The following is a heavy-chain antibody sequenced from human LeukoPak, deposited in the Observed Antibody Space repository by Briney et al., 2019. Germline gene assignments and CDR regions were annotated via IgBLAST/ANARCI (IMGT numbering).Heavy chain of an antibody. V-gene: IGHV1-2*02. CDR1: GYTFTGYC. J-gene: IGHJ4*02. D-gene: IGHD2-2*01. CDR2: INPKSGGT. CDR3: ANSVVPAASLDY. Sequence: ASVKVSCKASGYTFTGYCMHWVRQAPGQGLEWMGWINPKSGGTNYAQKFQGRVTMTRDTSISTTYMELSRLRSDDTAVYYCANSVVPAASLDYWGQGTLVTVSS.